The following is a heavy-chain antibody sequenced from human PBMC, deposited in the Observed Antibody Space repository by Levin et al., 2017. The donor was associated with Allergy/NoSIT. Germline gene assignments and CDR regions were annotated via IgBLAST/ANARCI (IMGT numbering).Heavy chain of an antibody. D-gene: IGHD2-2*01. Sequence: SETLSLTCTVSGGSISSSSYYWGWIRQPPGTGLEWIGSIYYSGSTYYNPSLKSRVTRSADTSKNQFSLRLSSVTAADTAVYHCARQLRGYCSSTSCSAFDPWGQGTLVTVSS. CDR2: IYYSGST. J-gene: IGHJ5*02. CDR1: GGSISSSSYY. CDR3: ARQLRGYCSSTSCSAFDP. V-gene: IGHV4-39*01.